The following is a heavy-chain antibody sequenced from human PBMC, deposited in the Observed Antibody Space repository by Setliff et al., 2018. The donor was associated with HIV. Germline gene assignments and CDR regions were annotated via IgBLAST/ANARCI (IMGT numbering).Heavy chain of an antibody. CDR2: INPNSGDT. V-gene: IGHV1-2*06. J-gene: IGHJ5*02. CDR3: PSGLSSSWYNWFDP. CDR1: GYPFTGYY. Sequence: ASVKVSCKASGYPFTGYYIHCVRQAPGQGLEWMGRINPNSGDTNYAQKFQGRVTMTRDTSISTASMELSRLRSVDTAVCYCPSGLSSSWYNWFDPWVPETLLVTVSS. D-gene: IGHD6-13*01.